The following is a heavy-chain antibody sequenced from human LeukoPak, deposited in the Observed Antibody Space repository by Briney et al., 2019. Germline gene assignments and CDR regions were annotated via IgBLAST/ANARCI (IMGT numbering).Heavy chain of an antibody. CDR2: IIPIFGTA. CDR1: GGTFSSYA. CDR3: ARRNYDPQTHYNYYYMDV. D-gene: IGHD3-22*01. J-gene: IGHJ6*03. V-gene: IGHV1-69*05. Sequence: SVKVSCKASGGTFSSYAISWVRQAPGQGLEWMGGIIPIFGTANYAQKFQGRVTITTDESTSTAYMELSSLRSEDTAVYYCARRNYDPQTHYNYYYMDVWGKGTTVTVS.